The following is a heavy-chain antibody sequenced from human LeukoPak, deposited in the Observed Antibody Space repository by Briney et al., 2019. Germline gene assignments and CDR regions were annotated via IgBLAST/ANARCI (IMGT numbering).Heavy chain of an antibody. V-gene: IGHV3-9*01. D-gene: IGHD1-26*01. CDR3: ATSSAGLYSGSYGPFDY. CDR1: GFIFDDHG. CDR2: ISWSSGII. J-gene: IGHJ4*02. Sequence: SLRLSCAASGFIFDDHGMHWVRQAPGKGLEWVSGISWSSGIIGYADSVKGRFTISRDNAKNSLDLQMESLRSEDTAVYYCATSSAGLYSGSYGPFDYWGQGTLVTVSS.